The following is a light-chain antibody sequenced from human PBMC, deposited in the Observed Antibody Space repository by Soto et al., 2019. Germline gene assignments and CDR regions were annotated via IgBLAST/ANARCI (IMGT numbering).Light chain of an antibody. CDR3: LQDINYPWT. CDR2: GAS. V-gene: IGKV1-6*01. J-gene: IGKJ1*01. Sequence: AIQLTQSPSSLSASVGDSVTITCRASQGIRDDLAWFQQSPGKPPKVLIYGASNLQSGVPPRFSGSGSGTDFTLAISSLQPEDSATYYCLQDINYPWTFGQGTKVDIK. CDR1: QGIRDD.